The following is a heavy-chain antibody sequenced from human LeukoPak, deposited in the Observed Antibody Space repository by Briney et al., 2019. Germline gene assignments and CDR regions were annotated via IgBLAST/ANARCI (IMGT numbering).Heavy chain of an antibody. CDR1: GYTFTGYY. V-gene: IGHV1-2*02. CDR3: ARDGVWCSSTSCYHSFDY. CDR2: INPNSGGT. Sequence: ASVKVSCKASGYTFTGYYMHGVRQAPGQGLEWMGWINPNSGGTNYAQKLQGRVTMTRDTSISTAYMELSRLRSDDTAVYYCARDGVWCSSTSCYHSFDYWGQGTLVTVSS. D-gene: IGHD2-2*01. J-gene: IGHJ4*02.